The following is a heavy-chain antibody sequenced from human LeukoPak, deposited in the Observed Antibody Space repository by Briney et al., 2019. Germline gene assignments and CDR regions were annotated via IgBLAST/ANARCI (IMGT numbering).Heavy chain of an antibody. CDR2: IYYSGSI. J-gene: IGHJ6*02. CDR1: GGSISSYY. Sequence: PSETLSLTCTVSGGSISSYYWSWIRQPPGKGLEWIGYIYYSGSINYNPSLKSRVTISVDTSKNQFSLKLSSVTAADTAVYYCAREVVVTEDYYYYGMDVWGQGTTATVSS. CDR3: AREVVVTEDYYYYGMDV. V-gene: IGHV4-59*12. D-gene: IGHD2-21*02.